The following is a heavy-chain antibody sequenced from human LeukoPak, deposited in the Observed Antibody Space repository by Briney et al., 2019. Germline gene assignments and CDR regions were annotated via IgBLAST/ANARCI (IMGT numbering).Heavy chain of an antibody. V-gene: IGHV3-48*03. CDR3: AREPPGYCSSTSCYETGDAFDI. Sequence: GGSLRLSRAASGFTFSSYEMNWVRQAPGKGLEWVSYISSSGSTIYYADSVKGRFTISRDNAKNSLYLQMNSLRAEDTAVYYRAREPPGYCSSTSCYETGDAFDIWGQGTMVTVSS. CDR2: ISSSGSTI. J-gene: IGHJ3*02. D-gene: IGHD2-2*03. CDR1: GFTFSSYE.